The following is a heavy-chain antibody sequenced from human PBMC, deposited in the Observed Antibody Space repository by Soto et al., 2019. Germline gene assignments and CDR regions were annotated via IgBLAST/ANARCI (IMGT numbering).Heavy chain of an antibody. CDR2: IYYSGST. D-gene: IGHD6-13*01. V-gene: IGHV4-39*01. Sequence: SETLSLTCTVSGGSISSSSYYWGWIRQPPGKGLEWIGSIYYSGSTYYNPSLKSRVTISVDTSKNQFSLKLSSVTAADTAVYYCARQTSRIAAAGKGWFDPWGQGTLVTVSS. CDR3: ARQTSRIAAAGKGWFDP. CDR1: GGSISSSSYY. J-gene: IGHJ5*02.